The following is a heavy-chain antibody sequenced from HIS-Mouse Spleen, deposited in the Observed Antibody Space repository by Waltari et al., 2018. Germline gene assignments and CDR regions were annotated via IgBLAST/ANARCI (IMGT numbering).Heavy chain of an antibody. CDR2: INHSGST. CDR3: ARGELGMGDRYFDL. J-gene: IGHJ2*01. CDR1: GGSFSGSY. Sequence: QVQLQQWGAGLLKPSETLSLTCAVDGGSFSGSYWPWIRQPPGKGLAWIGEINHSGSTNDNPSLKSRVTISVDTSKNQFSLKLSSVTAADTAVYYCARGELGMGDRYFDLWGRGTLVTVSS. V-gene: IGHV4-34*01. D-gene: IGHD7-27*01.